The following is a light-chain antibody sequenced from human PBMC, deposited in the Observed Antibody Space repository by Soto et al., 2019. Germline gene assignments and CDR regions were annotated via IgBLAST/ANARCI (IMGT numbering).Light chain of an antibody. V-gene: IGKV3-20*01. Sequence: EIGLTQSLGTLSLSPGERATRACRPSERITSSDLAWYQQNPGRCPRLLIYGASSRATGIPDRFSGSGSGTDFTVTIRRLEPEDFAVYYCQQYGRSAITFGQGTRLEIK. CDR2: GAS. CDR1: ERITSSD. J-gene: IGKJ5*01. CDR3: QQYGRSAIT.